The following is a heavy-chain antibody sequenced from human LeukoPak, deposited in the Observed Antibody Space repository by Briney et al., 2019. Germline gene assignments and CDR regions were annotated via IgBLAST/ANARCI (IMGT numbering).Heavy chain of an antibody. V-gene: IGHV5-51*01. CDR2: IFPGDSDT. CDR3: ARLRVVPAAIGLDAFDI. CDR1: GYNFNNYW. J-gene: IGHJ3*02. Sequence: GESLKISCKGFGYNFNNYWIAWVRQMPGEGLEWVAIIFPGDSDTRYSPSFQGQVTISADKSISTAYLQWSSLKASDTAMYYCARLRVVPAAIGLDAFDIWGQGTMVTVSS. D-gene: IGHD2-2*02.